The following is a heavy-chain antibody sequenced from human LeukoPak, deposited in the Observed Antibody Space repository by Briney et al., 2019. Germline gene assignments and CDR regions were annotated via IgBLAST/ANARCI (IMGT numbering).Heavy chain of an antibody. J-gene: IGHJ4*02. CDR2: ISSSGDNT. CDR3: AKGGSSSCYSQCDS. V-gene: IGHV3-23*01. D-gene: IGHD2-2*01. Sequence: GGSLRLSCAASGFTFSSYAMSWVRQAPGKGLEWVSVISSSGDNTYYADSVKGRFTISRDNSKNTLYVQMNSLRAEDTAAYYCAKGGSSSCYSQCDSWGQGTLVAVSS. CDR1: GFTFSSYA.